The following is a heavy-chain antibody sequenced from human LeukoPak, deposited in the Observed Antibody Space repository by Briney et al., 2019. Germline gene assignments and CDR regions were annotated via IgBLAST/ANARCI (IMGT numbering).Heavy chain of an antibody. Sequence: GGSLRLSCAASGFTSSTSSMNWVRQAPGKGLEGVSYIRSTSTTIYYADSVKGRFTISRDNAKNSLYLQMNSLRAEDTAVYFCARDSRSHCGTAACYGPYFDCWGQGTLVTVSS. CDR2: IRSTSTTI. J-gene: IGHJ4*02. V-gene: IGHV3-48*01. D-gene: IGHD2-2*01. CDR3: ARDSRSHCGTAACYGPYFDC. CDR1: GFTSSTSS.